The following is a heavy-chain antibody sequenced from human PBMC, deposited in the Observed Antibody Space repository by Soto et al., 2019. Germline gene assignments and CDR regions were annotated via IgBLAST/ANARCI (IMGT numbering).Heavy chain of an antibody. D-gene: IGHD1-26*01. V-gene: IGHV1-2*02. CDR3: ARVSRAVGASTTYDF. CDR1: GYTFTAQY. CDR2: INPNSGDT. Sequence: ASVKGSCKASGYTFTAQYFHWVRQAPGQGFEWMGRINPNSGDTSYAQRLQGRVTMTRDTSINTVFMELSSLRSDDTALYYCARVSRAVGASTTYDFWAQGTLVTVSS. J-gene: IGHJ4*02.